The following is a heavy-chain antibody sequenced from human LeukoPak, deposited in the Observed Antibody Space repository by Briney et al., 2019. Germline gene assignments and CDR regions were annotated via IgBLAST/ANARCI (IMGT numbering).Heavy chain of an antibody. CDR2: ISSSSSTI. CDR1: GSTFSSYS. Sequence: PGGSLRLSCAASGSTFSSYSMNWVRQAPGKGLEWVSYISSSSSTIYYADSVKGRFTISRDNSKNTLYLQMNSLRAEDTAVYYCAKGPYYDILTGYYTYFDYWGQGTLVTVSS. V-gene: IGHV3-48*01. J-gene: IGHJ4*02. CDR3: AKGPYYDILTGYYTYFDY. D-gene: IGHD3-9*01.